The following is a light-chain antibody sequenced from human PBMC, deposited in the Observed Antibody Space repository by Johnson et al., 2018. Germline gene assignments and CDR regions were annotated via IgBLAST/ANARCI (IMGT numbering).Light chain of an antibody. J-gene: IGLJ1*01. CDR2: ENN. Sequence: QSVLTQPPSVSAAPGQKVTISCSGSSSNIGNNYVSWYQQLPGTAPKLLIYENNKRPSGIPDRFSGSKSGTSATLGITGLQTGVEADYYCGTWDSSLSAGNVFGTGTKLTVL. CDR3: GTWDSSLSAGNV. CDR1: SSNIGNNY. V-gene: IGLV1-51*02.